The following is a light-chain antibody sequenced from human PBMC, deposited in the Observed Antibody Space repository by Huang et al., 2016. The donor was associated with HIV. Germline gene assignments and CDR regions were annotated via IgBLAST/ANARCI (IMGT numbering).Light chain of an antibody. CDR2: GAS. CDR1: QSVSSN. V-gene: IGKV3-15*01. Sequence: EIVMTQSQATLSVSPGERAPLSCRASQSVSSNLAWYQQKPGQAPRRLIYGASSRPTGIPSTGIPARFSGSGSGTEFTLTISSLQSEDFAVYYCQQYNSWPLTFGGGTKVEIK. J-gene: IGKJ4*01. CDR3: QQYNSWPLT.